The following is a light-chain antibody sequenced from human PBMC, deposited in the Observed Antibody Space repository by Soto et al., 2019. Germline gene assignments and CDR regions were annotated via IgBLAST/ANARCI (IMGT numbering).Light chain of an antibody. CDR3: SSFTSRFTFNYI. CDR2: EVT. CDR1: SSDVGGYNY. V-gene: IGLV2-14*01. Sequence: LTQPASVSGSPGQSITISCTGTSSDVGGYNYVSWYQQHPGKAPKIIIYEVTNRPSGVSNRFSGSKSGNTASLTISGLQAEDDADYYCSSFTSRFTFNYIFGTGTKVTVL. J-gene: IGLJ1*01.